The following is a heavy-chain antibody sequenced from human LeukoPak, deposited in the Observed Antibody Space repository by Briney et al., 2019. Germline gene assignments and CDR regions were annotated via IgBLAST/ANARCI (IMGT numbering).Heavy chain of an antibody. V-gene: IGHV3-7*01. CDR2: IKQDGSEK. J-gene: IGHJ5*02. Sequence: GGSLRLSCAASGFTFSSYWMSWVRQAPGKGLEWVANIKQDGSEKYYVDSVKGRFTISRDNAKNSLYLQMNSLRAEDRAVYYCARERAVAGTDWFDPWGQGTLVTVSS. D-gene: IGHD6-19*01. CDR1: GFTFSSYW. CDR3: ARERAVAGTDWFDP.